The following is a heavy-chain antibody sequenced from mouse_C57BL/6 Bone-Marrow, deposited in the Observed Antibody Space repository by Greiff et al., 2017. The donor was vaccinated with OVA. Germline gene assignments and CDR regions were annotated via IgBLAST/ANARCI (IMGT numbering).Heavy chain of an antibody. D-gene: IGHD2-1*01. CDR2: IYPGSGST. Sequence: QVQLQQPGAELVKPGASVKMSCKASGYTFTSYWITWVKQRPGQGLEWIGDIYPGSGSTNYNEKFKSRATLTVDTSSSTAYMQLSSLTSEDSAVYYCARSGDGNYDLYYAMDYWGQGTSVTVSS. CDR1: GYTFTSYW. J-gene: IGHJ4*01. V-gene: IGHV1-55*01. CDR3: ARSGDGNYDLYYAMDY.